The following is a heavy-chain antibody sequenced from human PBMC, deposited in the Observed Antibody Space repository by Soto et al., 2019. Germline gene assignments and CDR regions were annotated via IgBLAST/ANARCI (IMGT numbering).Heavy chain of an antibody. Sequence: LRLSCAASGFTFRGIGMNWVRQAPGKGLEWVSSLSPNGGSTYYAESVKGRFTISRDNAKNTLFLQMDSLRAEDTAVYFCAKSKDSTIFGVVIYYFDTWGQGALVTVSS. CDR1: GFTFRGIG. J-gene: IGHJ4*02. D-gene: IGHD3-3*01. V-gene: IGHV3-23*01. CDR2: LSPNGGST. CDR3: AKSKDSTIFGVVIYYFDT.